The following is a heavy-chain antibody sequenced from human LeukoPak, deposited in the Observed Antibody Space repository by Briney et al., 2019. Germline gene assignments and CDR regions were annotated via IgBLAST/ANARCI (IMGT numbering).Heavy chain of an antibody. CDR1: GFTFSSYA. CDR2: VRGGVAGT. Sequence: AGGSLRLSCAASGFTFSSYAMNWVRQAPGKGLEWVSAVRGGVAGTSYADSVKGRFTISRDNSKNTLYLQMNSLRADDTAVYYCAKNRGGSYYSGSDYWGQGTLVTVSS. D-gene: IGHD1-26*01. J-gene: IGHJ4*02. V-gene: IGHV3-23*01. CDR3: AKNRGGSYYSGSDY.